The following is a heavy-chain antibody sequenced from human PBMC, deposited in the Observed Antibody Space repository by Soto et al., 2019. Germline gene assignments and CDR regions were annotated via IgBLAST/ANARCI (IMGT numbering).Heavy chain of an antibody. Sequence: QVQLQESGPGLVKPSQTLSLTCTVSGGSISSGGYYWSWIRQHPGKGLEWIGYIYYSGSTYYNPSLKSRVTISVDTSKNQFSLKLSSVTAADTAVYYCARALGSSLAYYYDSSGYYPPLLTYGMDVWGQGTTVTVSS. CDR1: GGSISSGGYY. V-gene: IGHV4-31*03. J-gene: IGHJ6*02. D-gene: IGHD3-22*01. CDR2: IYYSGST. CDR3: ARALGSSLAYYYDSSGYYPPLLTYGMDV.